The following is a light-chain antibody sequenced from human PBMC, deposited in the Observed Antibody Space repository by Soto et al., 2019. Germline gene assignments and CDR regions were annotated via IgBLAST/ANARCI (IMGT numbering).Light chain of an antibody. CDR3: SSYTTSRTVV. CDR2: DVS. J-gene: IGLJ2*01. Sequence: QSALTQPASVSGSPGQSITISCTGTSSDVGGYNYVSWYQQHPGKAPKLMIFDVSNRPSGVSYRFSGSKSGNTASLTISGLQAEDEADYYCSSYTTSRTVVFGGGTKVTVL. V-gene: IGLV2-14*01. CDR1: SSDVGGYNY.